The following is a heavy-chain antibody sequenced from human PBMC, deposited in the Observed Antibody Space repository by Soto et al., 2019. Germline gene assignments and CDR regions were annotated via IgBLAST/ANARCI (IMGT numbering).Heavy chain of an antibody. V-gene: IGHV1-18*04. Sequence: VASVKVSCKASGYTFTSYGISWVRQAPGQGLEWMGWISAYNGNTNYAQKLQGRVTMTTDTSTSTAYMELRSLRSDDTAVYYCARDRVAEGQYYYCGMDVWGQGTTVTVSS. D-gene: IGHD2-15*01. CDR3: ARDRVAEGQYYYCGMDV. CDR1: GYTFTSYG. CDR2: ISAYNGNT. J-gene: IGHJ6*02.